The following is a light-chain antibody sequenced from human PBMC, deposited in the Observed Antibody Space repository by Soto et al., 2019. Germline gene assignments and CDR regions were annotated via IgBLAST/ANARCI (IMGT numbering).Light chain of an antibody. Sequence: EIVMTQSPATLSVSPGERATLSCRASQSVRSNLAWYQQKPGQAPRLLIYGTSNRATGIPDRFSGSGSGTDFTLTSSRLGPEDFAVYYCQYYGTSARTFGQGTRLEI. V-gene: IGKV3-20*01. J-gene: IGKJ5*01. CDR2: GTS. CDR1: QSVRSN. CDR3: QYYGTSART.